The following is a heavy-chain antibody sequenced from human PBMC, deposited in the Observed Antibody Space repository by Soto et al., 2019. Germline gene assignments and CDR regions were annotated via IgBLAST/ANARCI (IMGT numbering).Heavy chain of an antibody. D-gene: IGHD5-12*01. CDR2: IWYDGSNK. J-gene: IGHJ3*02. Sequence: QVQLVESGGGVVQPGRSLRLSCAASGFTFSSYGMHWVRRAPGKGLEWVAVIWYDGSNKYYADSVKGRFTISRDNSKNTLYLQMNSLRAEDTAVYYCARGPHIVATTHAFDIWGQGTMVTVSS. CDR3: ARGPHIVATTHAFDI. V-gene: IGHV3-33*01. CDR1: GFTFSSYG.